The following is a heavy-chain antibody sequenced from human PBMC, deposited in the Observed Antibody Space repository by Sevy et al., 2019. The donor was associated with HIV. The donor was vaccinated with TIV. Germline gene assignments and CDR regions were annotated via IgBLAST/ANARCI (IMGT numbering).Heavy chain of an antibody. J-gene: IGHJ3*02. CDR2: ICSSSSYI. V-gene: IGHV3-21*01. Sequence: GGSLRLSCAASGFTFSSYSMNWVRQAPGKGLEWVSSICSSSSYIYYADSVKGRFTISRDNAKNSLYLQMNSLRAEDTAVYYCARDPSGSYDNDAFDIWGQGTMVTVSS. D-gene: IGHD1-26*01. CDR3: ARDPSGSYDNDAFDI. CDR1: GFTFSSYS.